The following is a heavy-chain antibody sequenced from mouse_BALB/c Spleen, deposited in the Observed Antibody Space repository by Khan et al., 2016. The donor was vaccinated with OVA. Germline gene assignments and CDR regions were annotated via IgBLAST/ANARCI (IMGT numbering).Heavy chain of an antibody. CDR1: GYSITTNYA. D-gene: IGHD1-1*01. J-gene: IGHJ4*01. CDR3: ARKNYYGYAVDY. Sequence: EVQLVETGPGLVKPSQSLSLTCTVTGYSITTNYAWDWIRQFPGNKLEWMGYLSYSGSTSYNPSLKSRISITRDTSKNQFFLHLNSVTTEDTATYYCARKNYYGYAVDYWGQGTSVTVSS. CDR2: LSYSGST. V-gene: IGHV3-2*02.